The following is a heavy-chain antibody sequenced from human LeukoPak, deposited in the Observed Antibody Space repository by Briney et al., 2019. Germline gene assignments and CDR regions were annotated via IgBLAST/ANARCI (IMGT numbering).Heavy chain of an antibody. V-gene: IGHV3-66*01. CDR2: IYSGGGT. J-gene: IGHJ4*02. D-gene: IGHD3-10*01. CDR1: GFTVSSNY. Sequence: GGSLRLSCAASGFTVSSNYMSWVRQAPGKGLEWVPVIYSGGGTNYADSVKGRFTISRDKSKNTLYLQMNSLRAEDTAVYYCASSYEYGSGSYYDWGQGTLVTVSS. CDR3: ASSYEYGSGSYYD.